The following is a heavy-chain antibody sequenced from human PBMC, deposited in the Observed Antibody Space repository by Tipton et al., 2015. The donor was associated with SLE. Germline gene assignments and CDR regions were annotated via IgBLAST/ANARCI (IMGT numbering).Heavy chain of an antibody. CDR2: IYTSGST. V-gene: IGHV4-4*08. D-gene: IGHD1-26*01. CDR1: GGSISSYY. J-gene: IGHJ5*02. CDR3: ARHRPYIGSDSNWFDP. Sequence: TLSLTCTVSGGSISSYYWSWIRQPPGKGLVWIGYIYTSGSTNYNPSLQSRVTISVDTSKNQFSLKLSSVTPADTAVYYCARHRPYIGSDSNWFDPGGHGTLVTVSS.